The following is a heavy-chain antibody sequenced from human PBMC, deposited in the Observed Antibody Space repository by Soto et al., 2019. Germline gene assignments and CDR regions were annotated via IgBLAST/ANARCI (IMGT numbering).Heavy chain of an antibody. J-gene: IGHJ4*02. D-gene: IGHD6-13*01. Sequence: NPSETLSLTCAVYGGSFSGYYWSWIRQPPGKGLEWIGEINHSGSTNYNPSLKSRVTISVDTSKNQFSLKLSSVTAADTAVYYCARGKAAAGTSGFDYWGQGTLVTVSS. CDR1: GGSFSGYY. V-gene: IGHV4-34*01. CDR2: INHSGST. CDR3: ARGKAAAGTSGFDY.